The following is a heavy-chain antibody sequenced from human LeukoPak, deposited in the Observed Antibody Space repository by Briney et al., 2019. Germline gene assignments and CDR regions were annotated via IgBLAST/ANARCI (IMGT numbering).Heavy chain of an antibody. CDR1: GYTFTGYY. Sequence: ASVKVSCKASGYTFTGYYMHWVRQAPGQGLEWMGWINPNSGGTNYAQKFQGRVTMTRDTSISTAYMELSRLRSDDTAVYYCARDRAYSRGYFDYWGQGTLVTVSS. CDR3: ARDRAYSRGYFDY. V-gene: IGHV1-2*02. J-gene: IGHJ4*02. CDR2: INPNSGGT. D-gene: IGHD6-13*01.